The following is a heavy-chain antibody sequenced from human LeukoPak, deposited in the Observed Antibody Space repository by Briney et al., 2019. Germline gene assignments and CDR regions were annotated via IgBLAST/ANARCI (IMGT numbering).Heavy chain of an antibody. CDR2: INPNSGGT. Sequence: ASVKVSCRASGYTFTDYYIHYVRHAPGLGLEWMGRINPNSGGTNYAQKFQGRVTMTKDTSISTAYMELSRVRSEDTAVYYCAKDGPCSGGSCSHYYYYMDVWGKGTTVTVSS. V-gene: IGHV1-2*06. CDR3: AKDGPCSGGSCSHYYYYMDV. J-gene: IGHJ6*03. CDR1: GYTFTDYY. D-gene: IGHD2-15*01.